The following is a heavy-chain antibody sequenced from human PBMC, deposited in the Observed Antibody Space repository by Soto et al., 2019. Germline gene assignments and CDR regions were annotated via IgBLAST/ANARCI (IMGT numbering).Heavy chain of an antibody. CDR2: IDPSDSYT. V-gene: IGHV5-10-1*01. CDR3: ARHSGGSSPLRYGMDV. CDR1: GYSFTSYW. Sequence: GESLKISCKGSGYSFTSYWISWVRQMPGKGLEWMGRIDPSDSYTNYSPSFQGHVTISADKSISTAYLQWSSLKASDTAMYYCARHSGGSSPLRYGMDVWGQGTTVTVSS. J-gene: IGHJ6*02. D-gene: IGHD6-13*01.